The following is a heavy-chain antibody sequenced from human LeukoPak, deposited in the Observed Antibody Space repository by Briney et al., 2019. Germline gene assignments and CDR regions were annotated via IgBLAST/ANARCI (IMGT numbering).Heavy chain of an antibody. CDR1: GGSISSYY. Sequence: SETLSLTCTVSGGSISSYYWSWIRQPPGKGLEWIGYIYYSGSNNYNPSLKSRVTISVDTSKNQFSLKLSSVTAADTAVYYCARGRYCSSTSCYGYYYYYMDVWGKGTTVTISS. CDR3: ARGRYCSSTSCYGYYYYYMDV. V-gene: IGHV4-59*01. CDR2: IYYSGSN. J-gene: IGHJ6*03. D-gene: IGHD2-2*01.